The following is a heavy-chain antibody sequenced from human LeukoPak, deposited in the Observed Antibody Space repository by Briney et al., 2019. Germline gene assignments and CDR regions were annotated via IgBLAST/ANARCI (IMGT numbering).Heavy chain of an antibody. V-gene: IGHV3-30*18. Sequence: GGSLRLSCAASGFTFSSYGMHWVRQAPGKGLEWVAVISYDGSNKYYADSVKGRFTISRDNSKNTLYLQMNSLRAEDTAVYYCAKNNQYVWGSYRYRGYFDYWGQGTLVTVSS. CDR1: GFTFSSYG. J-gene: IGHJ4*02. CDR2: ISYDGSNK. CDR3: AKNNQYVWGSYRYRGYFDY. D-gene: IGHD3-16*02.